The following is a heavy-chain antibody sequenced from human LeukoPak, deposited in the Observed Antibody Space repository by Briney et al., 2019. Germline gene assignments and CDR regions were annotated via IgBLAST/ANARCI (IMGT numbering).Heavy chain of an antibody. Sequence: GGSLRLSCAASGFTFSSYSMNWVRQAPGKGLEWVSSISSSSSYIYYADSVKGRFTISRDNAKNSLYLQMNSLRAEGTAVYYCARDDSSGYYYIFFDYWGQGTLVTVSS. J-gene: IGHJ4*02. V-gene: IGHV3-21*01. CDR2: ISSSSSYI. CDR3: ARDDSSGYYYIFFDY. CDR1: GFTFSSYS. D-gene: IGHD3-22*01.